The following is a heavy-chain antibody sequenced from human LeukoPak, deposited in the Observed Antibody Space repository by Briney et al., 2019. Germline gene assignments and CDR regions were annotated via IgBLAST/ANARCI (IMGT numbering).Heavy chain of an antibody. CDR2: ISGSGGST. V-gene: IGHV3-23*01. CDR1: GFTFSSYG. Sequence: PGGSLRLSCAASGFTFSSYGMNWVRQAPGKGLEWVSTISGSGGSTYYADSVKGRFTISRDNSKNTLYLQMNSLRAEDTAVYYCAKSHIAAAVPNWLDPWGQGTLVTVSS. CDR3: AKSHIAAAVPNWLDP. D-gene: IGHD6-13*01. J-gene: IGHJ5*02.